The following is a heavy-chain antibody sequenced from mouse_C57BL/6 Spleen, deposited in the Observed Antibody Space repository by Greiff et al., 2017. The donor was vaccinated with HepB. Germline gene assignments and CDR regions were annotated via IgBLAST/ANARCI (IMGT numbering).Heavy chain of an antibody. V-gene: IGHV1-82*01. CDR1: GYAFSSSW. D-gene: IGHD6-1*01. CDR3: ARSSLYYAMDY. Sequence: QVQLQQSGPELVKPGASVKISYKASGYAFSSSWMNWVKQRPGKGLEWIGRIYPGDGDTNYNGKFKGKATLTADKSSSTAYMQLSSLTSEDSAVYFCARSSLYYAMDYWGQGTSVTVSS. CDR2: IYPGDGDT. J-gene: IGHJ4*01.